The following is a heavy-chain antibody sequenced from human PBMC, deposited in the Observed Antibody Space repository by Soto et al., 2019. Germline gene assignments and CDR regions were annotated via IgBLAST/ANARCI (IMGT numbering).Heavy chain of an antibody. V-gene: IGHV3-33*01. D-gene: IGHD3-10*01. J-gene: IGHJ4*02. Sequence: QVQLVESGGGVVQPGRSLRLSCAASGFTFSSYGMHWVRQAPGRGLEGVAVIWYDGSNKYYADSVKGRFTISRDNSKNTLYLQMNSLRAEDTAVYYCARGRWFGELRYYFDYWGQGTLVTVSS. CDR2: IWYDGSNK. CDR3: ARGRWFGELRYYFDY. CDR1: GFTFSSYG.